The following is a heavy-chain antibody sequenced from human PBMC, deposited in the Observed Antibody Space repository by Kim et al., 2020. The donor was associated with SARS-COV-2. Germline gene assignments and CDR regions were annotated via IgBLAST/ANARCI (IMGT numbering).Heavy chain of an antibody. D-gene: IGHD6-6*01. J-gene: IGHJ6*02. Sequence: SETLSLTCTVSGGSVSSGSYYWSWIRQPPGKGLEWIGYIYYSGSTNYNPSLKSRVTISVDTSKNQFSLKLSSVIAADTAVYYWARDSWYSSSSDYYYGMDGWGQGTTVTVSS. CDR2: IYYSGST. CDR1: GGSVSSGSYY. V-gene: IGHV4-61*01. CDR3: ARDSWYSSSSDYYYGMDG.